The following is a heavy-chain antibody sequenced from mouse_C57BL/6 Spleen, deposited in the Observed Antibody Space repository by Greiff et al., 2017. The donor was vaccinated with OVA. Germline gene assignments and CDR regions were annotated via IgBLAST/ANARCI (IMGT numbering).Heavy chain of an antibody. Sequence: EVMLVESGGDLVKPGGSLTLSCAASGFTFSSYGMSWVRQTPDKRLEWVATISSGGSYTYYPDSVTGRFTISRDTAKNTLYLQTSRLKSEDTAMEYCASHEADYGSSYWYGDVWGTGTTVNGSS. V-gene: IGHV5-6*01. CDR1: GFTFSSYG. CDR3: ASHEADYGSSYWYGDV. D-gene: IGHD1-1*01. CDR2: ISSGGSYT. J-gene: IGHJ1*03.